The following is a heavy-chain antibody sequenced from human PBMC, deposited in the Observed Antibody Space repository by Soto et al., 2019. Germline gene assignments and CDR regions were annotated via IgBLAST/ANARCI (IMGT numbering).Heavy chain of an antibody. D-gene: IGHD2-15*01. J-gene: IGHJ6*02. CDR2: INPSGGGT. CDR1: GYAFTSYH. V-gene: IGHV1-46*01. CDR3: AREVVVAIDDSPFYGMDV. Sequence: QVQLVQSGAEVKKPGAPMKVSCKASGYAFTSYHINWVRQAPGQGLEWMGIINPSGGGTTYAQKFRGRVTMTSDTSTSTVYMELSSLRSEDTAVYFWAREVVVAIDDSPFYGMDVWGQGTTVTVSS.